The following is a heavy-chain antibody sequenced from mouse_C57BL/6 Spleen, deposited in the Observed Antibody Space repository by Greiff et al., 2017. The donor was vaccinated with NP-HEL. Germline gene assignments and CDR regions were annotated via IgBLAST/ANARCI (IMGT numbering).Heavy chain of an antibody. CDR2: IDPETGGT. V-gene: IGHV1-15*01. Sequence: QVQLKESGAELVRPGASVTLSCKASGYTFTDYEMHWVKQTPVHGLEWIGAIDPETGGTAYNQKFKGKAILTADKSSSTAYMELRSLTSEDSAVYYCTRYLRVSPFDYWGQGTTLTVSS. D-gene: IGHD1-1*01. CDR1: GYTFTDYE. CDR3: TRYLRVSPFDY. J-gene: IGHJ2*01.